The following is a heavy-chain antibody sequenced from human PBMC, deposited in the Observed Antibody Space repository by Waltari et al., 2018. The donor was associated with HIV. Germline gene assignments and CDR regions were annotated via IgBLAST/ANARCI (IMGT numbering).Heavy chain of an antibody. CDR1: EYTFTIYY. Sequence: QDQLVQSGAEVKKPGASVTVSCPGSEYTFTIYYVHWVRQAPGQGLQWMGLIGFRAGDTNYAPDFQGRVSMTRDTSTNTVYMELRSLNSDDSAMYYCARGHEYTNGLDYWGQGTLISVTS. J-gene: IGHJ4*02. CDR2: IGFRAGDT. V-gene: IGHV1-46*01. CDR3: ARGHEYTNGLDY. D-gene: IGHD2-8*01.